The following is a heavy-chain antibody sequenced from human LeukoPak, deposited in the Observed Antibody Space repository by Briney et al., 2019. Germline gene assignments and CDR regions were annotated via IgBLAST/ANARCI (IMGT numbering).Heavy chain of an antibody. CDR1: GITLSNY. Sequence: GSLRLSCAVSGITLSNYVSWVRQAPGKGLEWIGEINHSGSTNYNPSLKSRVTISVDTSKNQFSLKLSSVTAADTAVYYCARIGGYGFSRVPYYGMDVWGQGTTVTVSS. CDR2: INHSGST. J-gene: IGHJ6*02. CDR3: ARIGGYGFSRVPYYGMDV. D-gene: IGHD5-18*01. V-gene: IGHV4-34*01.